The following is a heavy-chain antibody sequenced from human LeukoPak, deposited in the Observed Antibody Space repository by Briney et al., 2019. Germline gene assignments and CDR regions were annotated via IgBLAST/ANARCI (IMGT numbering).Heavy chain of an antibody. CDR1: GFTFDDYG. D-gene: IGHD3-10*01. Sequence: GGSLRLSCAASGFTFDDYGMHWVRQAPGKGLEWVSGISWNSGSIGYADSVKGRFTISRDNAKNSLYLQMNSLRAEDTALYYCAKDGDDYLDYWGQGTLVTVSS. V-gene: IGHV3-9*01. J-gene: IGHJ4*02. CDR2: ISWNSGSI. CDR3: AKDGDDYLDY.